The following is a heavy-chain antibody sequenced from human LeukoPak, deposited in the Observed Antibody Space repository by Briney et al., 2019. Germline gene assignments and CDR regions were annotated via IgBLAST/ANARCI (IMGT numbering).Heavy chain of an antibody. CDR2: IFYSDYT. Sequence: SETLSLTCTVSGVSISSYYWSWIRQPPGKGLEWIGYIFYSDYTKYNPSLKSRVTISVDTSKNQFSLNLSSVTAADTAVYYCARQGWSGYSTSWFDYWGQGTPVTVSS. CDR3: ARQGWSGYSTSWFDY. J-gene: IGHJ4*02. V-gene: IGHV4-59*08. D-gene: IGHD6-13*01. CDR1: GVSISSYY.